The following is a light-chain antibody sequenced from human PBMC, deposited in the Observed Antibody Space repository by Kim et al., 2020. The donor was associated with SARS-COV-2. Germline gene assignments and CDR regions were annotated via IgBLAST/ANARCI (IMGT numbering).Light chain of an antibody. V-gene: IGKV4-1*01. CDR3: QQYYSTPYT. J-gene: IGKJ2*01. CDR1: QSVLYSSNNQNY. Sequence: RDTINCKSSQSVLYSSNNQNYLACYQQKPGQPPKLLIYWAYTREYGVPDRIRGSGSGTDFTLTISSLQAEDEAVYYCQQYYSTPYTCGQGTKLEI. CDR2: WAY.